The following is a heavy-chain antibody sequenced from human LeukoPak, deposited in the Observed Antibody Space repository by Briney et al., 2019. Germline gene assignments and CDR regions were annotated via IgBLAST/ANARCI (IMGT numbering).Heavy chain of an antibody. V-gene: IGHV4-34*01. CDR2: INHSGST. CDR1: GGSFSGYY. Sequence: SETLSLTCAVYGGSFSGYYWSWIRQPPGKGLEWIGEINHSGSTNYNPSLKSRVTISVDTAKNQFSLKLNSVTAADTAVYYCARGGRHTASFGYWGQGTLVTVSS. J-gene: IGHJ4*02. CDR3: ARGGRHTASFGY. D-gene: IGHD3-10*01.